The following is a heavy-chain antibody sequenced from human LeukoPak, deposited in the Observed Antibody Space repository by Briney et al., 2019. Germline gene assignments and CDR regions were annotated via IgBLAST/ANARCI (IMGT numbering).Heavy chain of an antibody. CDR1: GGSISSGSYY. CDR3: ARGEAGYSSTWYDY. D-gene: IGHD6-13*01. Sequence: SETLSLTCTVSGGSISSGSYYWNWIRQPPGKGLEWIGEINHSGSTNYNPSLKSRVTISVDTSKNQFSLKLSSVTAADTAVYYCARGEAGYSSTWYDYWGQGTLVTVSS. V-gene: IGHV4-39*07. CDR2: INHSGST. J-gene: IGHJ4*02.